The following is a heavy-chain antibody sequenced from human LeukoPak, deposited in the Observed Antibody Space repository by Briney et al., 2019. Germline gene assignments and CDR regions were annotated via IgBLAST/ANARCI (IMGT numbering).Heavy chain of an antibody. V-gene: IGHV4-38-2*01. CDR1: GYSISSGYY. CDR3: ARYCSSTSCYYDY. Sequence: AETLFLTCAVWGYSISSGYYWGWIRPPPGKGLEWIGSIYHSGSTYHTPSLKSLFTISVDTSKNQFSLKLSSVTAADTAVYYCARYCSSTSCYYDYWGQGTLVTVSS. D-gene: IGHD2-2*01. CDR2: IYHSGST. J-gene: IGHJ4*02.